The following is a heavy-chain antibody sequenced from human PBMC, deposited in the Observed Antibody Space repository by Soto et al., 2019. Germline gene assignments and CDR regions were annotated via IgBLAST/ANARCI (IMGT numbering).Heavy chain of an antibody. CDR1: GFTFGNYW. Sequence: GWSLRLSCVTSGFTFGNYWMSWVRQAPGKGLERVANIKPGGRERNYVNSVRGRFSISRDDAEKSHYLQMNSLRAEDTAVYYCATYYYDSSGSSYYFDYWGQGTLVTVSS. CDR2: IKPGGRER. CDR3: ATYYYDSSGSSYYFDY. D-gene: IGHD3-22*01. J-gene: IGHJ4*02. V-gene: IGHV3-7*01.